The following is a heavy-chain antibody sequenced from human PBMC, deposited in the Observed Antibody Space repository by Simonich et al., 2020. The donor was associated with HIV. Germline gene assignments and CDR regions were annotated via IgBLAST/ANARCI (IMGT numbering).Heavy chain of an antibody. Sequence: GESGGGLVQTGGSLRLSCAASGFTFSSYAMSWVRQAQGKGLEWVSSITSTTNYIYYADSVRGRFTISRDNAKNSLYLQMNSLRAEDTAVYYCARAGFDEKYRSNWYYFYVMDVWGQGTTVTVSS. CDR2: ITSTTNYI. J-gene: IGHJ6*02. CDR1: GFTFSSYA. V-gene: IGHV3-21*04. D-gene: IGHD6-13*01. CDR3: ARAGFDEKYRSNWYYFYVMDV.